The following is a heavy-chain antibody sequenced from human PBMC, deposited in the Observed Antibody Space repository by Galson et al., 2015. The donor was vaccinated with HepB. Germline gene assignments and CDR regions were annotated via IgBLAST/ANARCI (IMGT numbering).Heavy chain of an antibody. CDR2: IYPGDSDT. CDR1: GYSFTSYW. CDR3: ARREYCSSTSCYYYYGMDV. V-gene: IGHV5-51*01. J-gene: IGHJ6*02. D-gene: IGHD2-2*01. Sequence: QSGAEVKKPGESLKISCKGSGYSFTSYWIGWVRQMPGKGLEWMGIIYPGDSDTRYSPSFQGQVTISADKSISTAYLQWSSLKASDTAMYYCARREYCSSTSCYYYYGMDVWGQGTTVTVSS.